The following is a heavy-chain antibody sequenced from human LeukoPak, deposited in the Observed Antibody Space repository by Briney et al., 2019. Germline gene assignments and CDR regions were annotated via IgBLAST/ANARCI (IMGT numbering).Heavy chain of an antibody. D-gene: IGHD3-16*01. CDR2: IFSSGST. Sequence: SETLSLTCAVYGGSFTLYYWTWIRQSPGKGLEWIGRIFSSGSTNSNPSLKSRVTISIDTSKNQFSLNLNSVTAADTAVYYCARDGGTGYFDYWGQGTLVTVSS. J-gene: IGHJ4*02. V-gene: IGHV4-4*08. CDR3: ARDGGTGYFDY. CDR1: GGSFTLYY.